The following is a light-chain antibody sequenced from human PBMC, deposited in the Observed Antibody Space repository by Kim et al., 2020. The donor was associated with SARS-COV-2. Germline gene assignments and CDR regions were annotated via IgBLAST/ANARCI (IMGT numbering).Light chain of an antibody. CDR1: QDITDY. CDR2: GAS. J-gene: IGKJ5*01. Sequence: EIQMTQSPSSLSASVGDSVTITCQASQDITDYLNWYQHKPGQAPKLLISGASNLGTGVPARFSGGGFGTDFTFTIKNVQPEDFATYYCQQNDDLPITFGQGTRLEIK. V-gene: IGKV1-33*01. CDR3: QQNDDLPIT.